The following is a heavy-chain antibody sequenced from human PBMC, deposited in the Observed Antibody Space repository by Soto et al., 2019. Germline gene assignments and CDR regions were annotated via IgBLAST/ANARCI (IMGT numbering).Heavy chain of an antibody. J-gene: IGHJ6*02. CDR2: INHSGST. CDR3: ARSWQLVPGSYYGMDV. CDR1: GGSFSGYY. D-gene: IGHD6-6*01. Sequence: PSETLSLTCAVYGGSFSGYYWSWIRQPPGKGLEWIGEINHSGSTNYNPSLKSRVTISVDTSKNQFSLKLSSVTAADTAVYYCARSWQLVPGSYYGMDVWGQGTTVTV. V-gene: IGHV4-34*01.